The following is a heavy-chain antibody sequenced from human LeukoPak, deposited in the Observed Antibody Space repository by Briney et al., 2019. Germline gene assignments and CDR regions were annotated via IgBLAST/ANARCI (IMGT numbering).Heavy chain of an antibody. J-gene: IGHJ4*02. V-gene: IGHV4-34*01. CDR3: ARVGAVKVFDY. D-gene: IGHD4-17*01. Sequence: SETLSLTCAVSGGSFSGYYWSWIRQPPGKGLEWIGEINHSGSTNYNPSLKSRVTMSVDTSKNQFSLKLSSVTAADTAVYYCARVGAVKVFDYWGQGTLVTVSS. CDR2: INHSGST. CDR1: GGSFSGYY.